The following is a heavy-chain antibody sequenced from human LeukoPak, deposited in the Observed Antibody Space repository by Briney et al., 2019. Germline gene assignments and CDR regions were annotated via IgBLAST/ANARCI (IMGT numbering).Heavy chain of an antibody. CDR3: ARTNLYCSSTSCYSHYAYGMDV. Sequence: GASVKVSCKASGYTFTSYGISWVRQAPGQGLEWMGWISAYNGNTNYAQKLQGRVTMTRNTSISTAYMELSSLRSEDTAVYYCARTNLYCSSTSCYSHYAYGMDVWGQGTTVTVSS. CDR1: GYTFTSYG. D-gene: IGHD2-2*01. J-gene: IGHJ6*02. CDR2: ISAYNGNT. V-gene: IGHV1-18*01.